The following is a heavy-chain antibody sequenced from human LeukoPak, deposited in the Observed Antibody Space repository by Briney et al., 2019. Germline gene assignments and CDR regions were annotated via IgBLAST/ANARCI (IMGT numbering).Heavy chain of an antibody. V-gene: IGHV4-34*01. J-gene: IGHJ3*02. CDR2: INHSGST. Sequence: PSETLSLTCAVYGGSFSGYYWSWIRQPPGKGLEWIGEINHSGSTNYNPSLKSRVTISLDTSKSQFSLRLTSVTAADTAVYYCARDSASYLDAFHIWGQGTMVTVSS. D-gene: IGHD1-26*01. CDR1: GGSFSGYY. CDR3: ARDSASYLDAFHI.